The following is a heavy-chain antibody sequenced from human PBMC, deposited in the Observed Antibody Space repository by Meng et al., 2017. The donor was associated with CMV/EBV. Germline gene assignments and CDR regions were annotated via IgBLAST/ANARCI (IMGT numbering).Heavy chain of an antibody. CDR1: GYTFTGYY. J-gene: IGHJ4*02. Sequence: FKASGYTFTGYYMHWVRQAPGQGLEWMGWINPNSGGTNYAQKFQGRVTMTRDTSISTAYMELSRLRSDDTAVYYCARVTSVAYYFDYWGQGTLVTVSS. CDR2: INPNSGGT. CDR3: ARVTSVAYYFDY. D-gene: IGHD3-16*01. V-gene: IGHV1-2*02.